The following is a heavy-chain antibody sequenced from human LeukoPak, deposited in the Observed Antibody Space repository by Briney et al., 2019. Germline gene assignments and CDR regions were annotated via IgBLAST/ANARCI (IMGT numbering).Heavy chain of an antibody. J-gene: IGHJ4*02. CDR2: IWFDGSKE. D-gene: IGHD1-26*01. CDR1: EFTFSNYG. CDR3: SIRHNSWEFDY. V-gene: IGHV3-33*01. Sequence: SGRSLRLSCEASEFTFSNYGMHWVRQAPGKGLEWVAIIWFDGSKEYYADSVKGRFAVSRDNSKNTLYLQMNSLRAEDTAVYYCSIRHNSWEFDYWGQGTLITVSS.